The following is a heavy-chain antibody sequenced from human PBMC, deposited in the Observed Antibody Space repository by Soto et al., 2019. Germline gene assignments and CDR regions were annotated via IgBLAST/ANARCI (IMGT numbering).Heavy chain of an antibody. J-gene: IGHJ4*02. Sequence: ASVKVSCKASGYTFTSYDINWVRQATGQGLEWMGWMNPNSGNTGYAQKFQGRVTMTRNTSISTAYMELSSLRSEDTAVYYCARGRELRFGESQGNFFDYWGQGTLVTVSS. CDR1: GYTFTSYD. D-gene: IGHD3-10*01. CDR2: MNPNSGNT. CDR3: ARGRELRFGESQGNFFDY. V-gene: IGHV1-8*01.